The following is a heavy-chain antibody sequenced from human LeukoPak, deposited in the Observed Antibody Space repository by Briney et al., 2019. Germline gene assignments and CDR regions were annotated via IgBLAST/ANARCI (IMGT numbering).Heavy chain of an antibody. CDR2: IYYSGST. Sequence: PSETLSLTCTVSGGPISSSSYYWGWIRPPPGKGLEWIGSIYYSGSTYYNPSLKSRVTISVDTSKNQFSLKLSSVTAADTAVYYCARHQPLGYGGNSDAFDIWGQGTMVTVSS. CDR1: GGPISSSSYY. CDR3: ARHQPLGYGGNSDAFDI. D-gene: IGHD4-23*01. V-gene: IGHV4-39*01. J-gene: IGHJ3*02.